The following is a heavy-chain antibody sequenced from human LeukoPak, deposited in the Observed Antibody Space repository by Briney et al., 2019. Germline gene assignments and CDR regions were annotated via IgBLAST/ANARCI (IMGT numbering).Heavy chain of an antibody. CDR2: INHSGST. CDR1: GGSFSGYY. J-gene: IGHJ4*02. V-gene: IGHV4-34*01. CDR3: ARGWYSSGWYPY. Sequence: SETLSLTCAVYGGSFSGYYWSWIRQPPGKGLEWIGEINHSGSTNYNPSLKSRVTISVDTSKNQFSLKLSSVTAADTAVYYCARGWYSSGWYPYWGQGTLVTVSS. D-gene: IGHD6-19*01.